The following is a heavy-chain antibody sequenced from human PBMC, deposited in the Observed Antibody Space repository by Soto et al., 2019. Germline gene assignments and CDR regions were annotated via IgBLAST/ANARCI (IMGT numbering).Heavy chain of an antibody. CDR3: ARGPYSRGVGATNPSH. Sequence: SETLSLTCAVCGGSSSGCYWTWIRQSPGKGLEWIGEISSGSTNYNPSLKSRVTISADTSKNQFSLKLRSVTAADTAVYYCARGPYSRGVGATNPSHWGQGTLVTVS. V-gene: IGHV4-34*01. CDR2: ISSGST. J-gene: IGHJ4*02. CDR1: GGSSSGCY. D-gene: IGHD1-26*01.